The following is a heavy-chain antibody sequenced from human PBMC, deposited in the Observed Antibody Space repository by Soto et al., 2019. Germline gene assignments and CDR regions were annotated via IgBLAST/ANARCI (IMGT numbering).Heavy chain of an antibody. CDR1: GGSISSSSYY. D-gene: IGHD3-10*01. J-gene: IGHJ4*02. CDR2: IYYSGST. V-gene: IGHV4-39*01. CDR3: ASHLILLNPFVD. Sequence: QLQLQESGPGLVTPSETLSLTCTVSGGSISSSSYYWGWIRQPPGKGLEWIGSIYYSGSTYYNPSLKSRVTISVDTSKNQFSLNLSSVTAADTAVYYCASHLILLNPFVDWGQGTLVTVSS.